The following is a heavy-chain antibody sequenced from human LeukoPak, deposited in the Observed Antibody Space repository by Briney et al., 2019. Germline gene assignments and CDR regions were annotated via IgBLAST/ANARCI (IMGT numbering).Heavy chain of an antibody. Sequence: PSETLSLTCGEDGGSFSGYHWSWIRQPPGKGLEWIGEINHAGSTNYNPSLKSRVNISGDTSKNQLSLKLSSVTAADTAVYYCAREGIAAAYFDYWGQGTLVTVSS. CDR1: GGSFSGYH. V-gene: IGHV4-34*01. CDR2: INHAGST. CDR3: AREGIAAAYFDY. J-gene: IGHJ4*02. D-gene: IGHD6-13*01.